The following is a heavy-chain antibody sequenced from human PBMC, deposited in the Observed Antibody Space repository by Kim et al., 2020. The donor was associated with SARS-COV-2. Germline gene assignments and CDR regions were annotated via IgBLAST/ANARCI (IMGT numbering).Heavy chain of an antibody. Sequence: SEILSLTCAVYGGSFSGYYWSWIRQPPGKGLEWIGEINHSGSTNYNPSLKSRVTISVDTSKNQFSLKLSSVTAADTAVYYCARGRANYYYDSSGYYYGMDVWGQGTTVTVSS. V-gene: IGHV4-34*01. J-gene: IGHJ6*02. CDR2: INHSGST. CDR1: GGSFSGYY. CDR3: ARGRANYYYDSSGYYYGMDV. D-gene: IGHD3-22*01.